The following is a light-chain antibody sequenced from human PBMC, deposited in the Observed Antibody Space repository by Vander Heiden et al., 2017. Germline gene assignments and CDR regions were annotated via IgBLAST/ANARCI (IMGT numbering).Light chain of an antibody. CDR1: SSDVGSYNL. V-gene: IGLV2-23*02. Sequence: QSALTQPASVSGSPGQSITISCTGTSSDVGSYNLVSWYQQHPGKAPKLMIYEVSKRPSGVSNRFSGSKSGNTESLTISGLQAEDEADYDCCSYAGSSTDVFGTGTKVTVL. J-gene: IGLJ1*01. CDR2: EVS. CDR3: CSYAGSSTDV.